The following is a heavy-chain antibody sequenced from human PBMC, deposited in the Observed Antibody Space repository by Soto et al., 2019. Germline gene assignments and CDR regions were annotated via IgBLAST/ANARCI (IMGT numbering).Heavy chain of an antibody. CDR3: ATRDYDILTGYLHI. CDR2: INAESGDT. V-gene: IGHV1-2*02. CDR1: EHTSTIYY. D-gene: IGHD3-9*01. J-gene: IGHJ1*01. Sequence: QAHLVQSGAEVRKPGASVKVSCQALEHTSTIYYIHWVRQARGQGREWMGWINAESGDTTYAEDFRGRVTFTRDTSTSTFHMELSRLTLDDTAMYFCATRDYDILTGYLHIWGQGTLITVSS.